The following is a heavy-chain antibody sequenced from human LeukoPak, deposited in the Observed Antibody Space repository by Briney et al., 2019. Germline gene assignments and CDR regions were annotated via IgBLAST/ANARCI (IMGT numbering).Heavy chain of an antibody. Sequence: KPSETLSLTXIVSGDSISSFYWSWIRQTAEKGLEWIGRIYSSGSTNYNPSLESRVTMSVDTSKNQFSLRLSSVAAADTAVYYCARGPAAGTGCFDPWGQGTLVTVSS. CDR3: ARGPAAGTGCFDP. CDR1: GDSISSFY. D-gene: IGHD6-13*01. V-gene: IGHV4-4*07. J-gene: IGHJ5*02. CDR2: IYSSGST.